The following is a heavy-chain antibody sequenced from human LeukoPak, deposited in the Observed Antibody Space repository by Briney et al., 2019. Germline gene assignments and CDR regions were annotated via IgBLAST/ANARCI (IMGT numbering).Heavy chain of an antibody. Sequence: SETLSLTCTVSGGSINSYYWSWIRQPPGKGLECIGYIHYTGSTNYNPSLKSRVTISVDTSKSQFSLKLSSVTAADTAVYYCAAAATIHYYYYMDVWGKGTTVTISS. CDR1: GGSINSYY. J-gene: IGHJ6*03. D-gene: IGHD1/OR15-1a*01. CDR3: AAAATIHYYYYMDV. CDR2: IHYTGST. V-gene: IGHV4-59*01.